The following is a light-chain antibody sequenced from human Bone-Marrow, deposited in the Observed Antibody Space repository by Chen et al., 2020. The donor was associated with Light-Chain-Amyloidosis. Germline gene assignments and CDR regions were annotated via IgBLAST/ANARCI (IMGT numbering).Light chain of an antibody. Sequence: QPVLTQPPSSPWTPGHRVPLSSPGSSSNIESNYLFWYQHLPGTAPKLLVYKSDQRPSGVPDRFSGSKSGTSASLAISGLRSEDEGDYYCAAWDGSLSGWVFGGGTKLTVL. CDR2: KSD. J-gene: IGLJ3*02. V-gene: IGLV1-47*01. CDR3: AAWDGSLSGWV. CDR1: SSNIESNY.